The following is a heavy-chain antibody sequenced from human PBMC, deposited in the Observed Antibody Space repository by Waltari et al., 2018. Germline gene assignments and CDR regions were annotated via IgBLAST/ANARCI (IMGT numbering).Heavy chain of an antibody. V-gene: IGHV4-34*01. Sequence: QVQLQQWGAGLLKPSETLSLTCAVYGGSFSGYYWRWIRQPPGKGLEWIGEINHSGSTNYHTSLKSRFTIAVDTSKNQFYLKLSSLTAADTAVYYCARERKGYYYDSSGYSAGPFDLWGRGTLVTVSS. J-gene: IGHJ2*01. CDR1: GGSFSGYY. CDR3: ARERKGYYYDSSGYSAGPFDL. CDR2: INHSGST. D-gene: IGHD3-22*01.